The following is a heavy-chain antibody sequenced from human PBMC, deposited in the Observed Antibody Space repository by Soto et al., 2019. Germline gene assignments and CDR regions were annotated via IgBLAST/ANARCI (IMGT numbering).Heavy chain of an antibody. CDR2: IYYSGST. J-gene: IGHJ4*02. CDR1: GGSISSSSYY. D-gene: IGHD6-19*01. Sequence: SETLSLTCTVSGGSISSSSYYWGWIRQPPGKGLEWIGSIYYSGSTFYNPSLKSRVTISVDTSKNQFSLKLSSVTAADTAVYYCARGLSSASPYSGGWYYFDSWGQGATVT. V-gene: IGHV4-39*01. CDR3: ARGLSSASPYSGGWYYFDS.